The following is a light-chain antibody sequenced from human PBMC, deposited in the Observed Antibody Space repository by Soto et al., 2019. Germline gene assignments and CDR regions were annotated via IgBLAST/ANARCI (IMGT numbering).Light chain of an antibody. CDR3: QQRSDWPRIT. J-gene: IGKJ5*01. V-gene: IGKV1-27*01. CDR2: AAS. CDR1: QDISNY. Sequence: DVQMTQSPSSLSASVGDRVTIICRASQDISNYLACFQQTVPNVLIYAASTLQSGVPSRFSGSGSGTDFTLTISSLEPEDFAVYYCQQRSDWPRITFGQGTRLEIK.